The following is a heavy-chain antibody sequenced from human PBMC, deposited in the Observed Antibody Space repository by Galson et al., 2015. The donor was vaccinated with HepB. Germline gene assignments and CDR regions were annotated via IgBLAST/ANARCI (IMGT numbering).Heavy chain of an antibody. J-gene: IGHJ6*02. D-gene: IGHD3-22*01. CDR1: GGTFSSYA. Sequence: SVKVSCKASGGTFSSYAISWVRQAPGQGLEWMGGIIPIFGTANYAQKFQGRVTITADESTSTAYMELSSLRSEDTAVYYCARGTTMIAASYYYYYSMDVRGQGTTVTVSS. V-gene: IGHV1-69*13. CDR2: IIPIFGTA. CDR3: ARGTTMIAASYYYYYSMDV.